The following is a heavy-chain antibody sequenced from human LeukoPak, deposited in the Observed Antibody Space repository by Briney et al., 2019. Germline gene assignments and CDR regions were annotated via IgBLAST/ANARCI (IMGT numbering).Heavy chain of an antibody. V-gene: IGHV4-34*01. CDR1: GGSFSGYY. CDR3: ASSEVDYYDSSGFYYYYMDV. CDR2: INHSGST. Sequence: SETLSLTCAVYGGSFSGYYWSWIRQPPGKGREWLGEINHSGSTNYTPSLKSRVTISVDTSKNQFSLKLSSVTAADTAVYYCASSEVDYYDSSGFYYYYMDVWGKGTTVTVSS. D-gene: IGHD3-22*01. J-gene: IGHJ6*03.